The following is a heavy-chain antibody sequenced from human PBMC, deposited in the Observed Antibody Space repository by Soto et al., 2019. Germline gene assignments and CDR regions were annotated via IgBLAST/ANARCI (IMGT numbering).Heavy chain of an antibody. D-gene: IGHD3-22*01. CDR3: ARPRSSGYAGEFDY. Sequence: PSETLSLTCTVSGGSISPYDWSWIQQPPGKGLEWIGFIYYSGSTNYNPSLKSRVTISVDKSQNQFSLKLTSVTAADTAVYYCARPRSSGYAGEFDYWGQGTLVTVS. J-gene: IGHJ4*02. V-gene: IGHV4-59*01. CDR2: IYYSGST. CDR1: GGSISPYD.